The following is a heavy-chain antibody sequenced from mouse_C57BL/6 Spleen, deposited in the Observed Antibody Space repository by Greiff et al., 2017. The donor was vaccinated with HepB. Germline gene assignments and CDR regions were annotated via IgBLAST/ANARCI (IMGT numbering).Heavy chain of an antibody. Sequence: EVQLQQSGAELVRPGASVKLSCTASGFNIKDDYMHWVKQRPEQGLEWIGWIDPENGDTEYASKFQGKATITADTSSNTAYLQLSSLTSEDTAVYYCTSSDCSFYYFDYWGQGTTLTVSS. CDR1: GFNIKDDY. J-gene: IGHJ2*01. V-gene: IGHV14-4*01. CDR3: TSSDCSFYYFDY. D-gene: IGHD2-4*01. CDR2: IDPENGDT.